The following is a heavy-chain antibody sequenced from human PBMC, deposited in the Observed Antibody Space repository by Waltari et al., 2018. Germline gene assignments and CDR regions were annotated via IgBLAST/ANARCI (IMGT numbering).Heavy chain of an antibody. J-gene: IGHJ4*02. V-gene: IGHV4-39*07. D-gene: IGHD4-17*01. Sequence: QLQLQESGPGLVKPSETLSLTCTVSGGSISSSSYYWGWIRQPPGKGLEWIGSIYYSGSTYYNPTLKGRVTISVDTSKSQFSLKLSSVTAADTAVYYCARHNGDYYGPVFVDYWGQGTLVTVSS. CDR3: ARHNGDYYGPVFVDY. CDR1: GGSISSSSYY. CDR2: IYYSGST.